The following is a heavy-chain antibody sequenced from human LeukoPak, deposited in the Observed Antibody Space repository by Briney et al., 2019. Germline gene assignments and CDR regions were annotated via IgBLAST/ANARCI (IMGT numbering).Heavy chain of an antibody. Sequence: PGGSLRLSCAASGFTFSSYWMHWVRQAPGKGLVWVSRINSDGSSTSYADSVKGRFTISRDNAKNTLYLQMNSLRAEDTAVYYCARVGFVVVPAARGYYYYMDVWGKGTTVTVSS. CDR2: INSDGSST. CDR3: ARVGFVVVPAARGYYYYMDV. D-gene: IGHD2-2*01. V-gene: IGHV3-74*01. J-gene: IGHJ6*03. CDR1: GFTFSSYW.